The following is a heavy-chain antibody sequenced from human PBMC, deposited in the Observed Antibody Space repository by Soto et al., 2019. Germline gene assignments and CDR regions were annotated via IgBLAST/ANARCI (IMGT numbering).Heavy chain of an antibody. CDR3: ARSLPSRPVTYFDY. J-gene: IGHJ4*02. Sequence: GGSLRLSCAASGFTFSSYSMNWVRQAPGKGLEWVSSISSSSSYIYYADSVKGRFTISRDNAKNSLYLQMNSLRAEDTAVYYCARSLPSRPVTYFDYWGQGTLVTVSS. V-gene: IGHV3-21*01. CDR2: ISSSSSYI. CDR1: GFTFSSYS. D-gene: IGHD4-17*01.